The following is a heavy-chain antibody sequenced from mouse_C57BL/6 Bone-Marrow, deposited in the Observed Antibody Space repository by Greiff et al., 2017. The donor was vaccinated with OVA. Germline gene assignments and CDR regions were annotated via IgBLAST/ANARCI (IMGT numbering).Heavy chain of an antibody. CDR2: IWSGGST. J-gene: IGHJ2*01. CDR3: ARTGFYFDY. V-gene: IGHV2-2*01. Sequence: VQLVESGPGLVQPSQSLSITCTVSGFSLTSYGVHWVRQSPGKGLEWLGVIWSGGSTDYNAAFISRLSISKDNSKSQVFFKMNSLQADDTAKYYCARTGFYFDYWGQGTTLTVSS. CDR1: GFSLTSYG.